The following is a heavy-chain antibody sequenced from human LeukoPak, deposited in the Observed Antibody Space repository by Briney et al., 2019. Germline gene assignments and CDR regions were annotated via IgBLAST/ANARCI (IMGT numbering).Heavy chain of an antibody. CDR2: ISAYNGNT. CDR3: ARLGLGVNYGMDV. D-gene: IGHD3-9*01. Sequence: ASVKVSCKASGYTFTSYGISWVRQAPGQGLEWMGWISAYNGNTNYAQKLQGRVTMITDTSTRTAYMELRSLRSDDTAVYYCARLGLGVNYGMDVWGQGTTVTVSS. CDR1: GYTFTSYG. J-gene: IGHJ6*02. V-gene: IGHV1-18*01.